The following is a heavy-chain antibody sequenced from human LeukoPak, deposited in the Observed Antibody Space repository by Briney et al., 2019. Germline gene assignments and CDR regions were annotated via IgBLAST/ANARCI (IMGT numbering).Heavy chain of an antibody. Sequence: SETLSLTCTVSGGSISSYYWSWIRQPPGKGLEWMGYIYYSGSTNYNPSLKSRVTISVDTSKNQFSLKLSSVTAADTAVYYCARGGSITIFGVVTSDYYYGMDVWGQGTTVTVSS. V-gene: IGHV4-59*01. CDR2: IYYSGST. CDR1: GGSISSYY. J-gene: IGHJ6*02. D-gene: IGHD3-3*01. CDR3: ARGGSITIFGVVTSDYYYGMDV.